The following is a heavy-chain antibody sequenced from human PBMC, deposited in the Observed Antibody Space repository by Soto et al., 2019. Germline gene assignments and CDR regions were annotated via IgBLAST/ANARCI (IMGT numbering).Heavy chain of an antibody. CDR2: ISYDGSNK. Sequence: GGSLSLSCAASGFTFSSYAMHWVRQAPGKGLEWVAVISYDGSNKYYADSVKGRFTISRDNSKNTLYLQMNSLRAEDTAVYYCARGELEPYFTQFWSYYYYGMDVWGQGTTVTVSS. CDR3: ARGELEPYFTQFWSYYYYGMDV. CDR1: GFTFSSYA. D-gene: IGHD1-1*01. V-gene: IGHV3-30-3*01. J-gene: IGHJ6*02.